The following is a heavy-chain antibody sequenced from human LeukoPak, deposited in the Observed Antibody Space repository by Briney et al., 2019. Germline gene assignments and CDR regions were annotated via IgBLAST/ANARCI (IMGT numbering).Heavy chain of an antibody. V-gene: IGHV5-51*01. CDR3: ARTLITMVRGDETDY. J-gene: IGHJ4*02. Sequence: GESLKISCKGSGYSFTNYWLGWVRQMPGRGLEWMGIIYPGDSDTRYSPSFQGQVTISADNSISTAYLQWSSLKASDTAMYYCARTLITMVRGDETDYWGQGTLVTVSS. D-gene: IGHD3-10*01. CDR2: IYPGDSDT. CDR1: GYSFTNYW.